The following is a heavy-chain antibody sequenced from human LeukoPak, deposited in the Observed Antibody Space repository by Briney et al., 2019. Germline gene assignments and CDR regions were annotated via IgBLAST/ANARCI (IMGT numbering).Heavy chain of an antibody. CDR2: IIPIFGTA. J-gene: IGHJ6*02. CDR1: GGTFSSYA. D-gene: IGHD2-2*01. CDR3: ARWPIVVVPAASGYYYYGMDV. Sequence: ASVKVSCKASGGTFSSYAISWVRQAPGQGLEWMGGIIPIFGTANYAQKFQGRVTITADESTSTAYMELSSLRSEDTAVYYCARWPIVVVPAASGYYYYGMDVWGQGTTVTVSS. V-gene: IGHV1-69*13.